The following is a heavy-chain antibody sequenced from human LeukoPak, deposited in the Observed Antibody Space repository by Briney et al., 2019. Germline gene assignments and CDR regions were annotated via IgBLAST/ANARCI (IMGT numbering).Heavy chain of an antibody. D-gene: IGHD3-10*01. CDR3: ASLGSGSSRIIDFDY. Sequence: SVKVSCKASGGTFSSYAISWVRQAPGQGLEWMGGIIPIFGTANYAQKFRGRVTITADESTSTAYMELSSLRSEDTAVYYCASLGSGSSRIIDFDYWGQGTLVTVSS. CDR2: IIPIFGTA. V-gene: IGHV1-69*13. CDR1: GGTFSSYA. J-gene: IGHJ4*02.